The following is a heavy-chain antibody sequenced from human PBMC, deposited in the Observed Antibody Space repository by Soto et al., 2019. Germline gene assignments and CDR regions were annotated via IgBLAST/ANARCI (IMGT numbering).Heavy chain of an antibody. J-gene: IGHJ4*02. Sequence: EVQLLESGGGLVQPGGSLRLSCAASGFTFSTYAMNWVRQAPGRGLEWLSLISGSGTGTYYADSVKGRFTISRDNSKNTLYLQMNSLRAEDTAVYYCARERLRLGELYYWGQGALVTVSS. CDR2: ISGSGTGT. CDR1: GFTFSTYA. D-gene: IGHD3-16*01. CDR3: ARERLRLGELYY. V-gene: IGHV3-23*01.